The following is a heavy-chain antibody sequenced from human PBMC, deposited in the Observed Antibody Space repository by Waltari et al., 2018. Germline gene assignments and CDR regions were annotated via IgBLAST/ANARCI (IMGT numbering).Heavy chain of an antibody. J-gene: IGHJ5*02. CDR2: NNTNTWNP. CDR3: ARDRGPGGYCSGGSCPYNWFDP. Sequence: QVQLVQSGSELKKPGASVKVSCKASGYTFTSYAMNWVRQAPGQGLEWMGWNNTNTWNPTYAQGFTGRFGFLLDPSVSTAYLQISSLKAEDTAVYYCARDRGPGGYCSGGSCPYNWFDPWGQGTLVTVSS. V-gene: IGHV7-4-1*02. D-gene: IGHD2-15*01. CDR1: GYTFTSYA.